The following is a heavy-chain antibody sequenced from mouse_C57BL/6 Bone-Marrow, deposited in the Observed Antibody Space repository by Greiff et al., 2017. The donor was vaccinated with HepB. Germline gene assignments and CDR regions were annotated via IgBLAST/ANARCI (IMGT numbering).Heavy chain of an antibody. J-gene: IGHJ1*03. V-gene: IGHV2-2*01. Sequence: VKLMESGPGLVQPSQSLSITCTVSGFSLTSYGVHWVRQSPGKGLEWLGVIWSGGSTDYNAAFISRLSISKDNSKSQVFFKMNSLQADDTAIYYCARTDYGSSYRYFDVWGTGTTVTVSS. CDR2: IWSGGST. CDR1: GFSLTSYG. CDR3: ARTDYGSSYRYFDV. D-gene: IGHD1-1*01.